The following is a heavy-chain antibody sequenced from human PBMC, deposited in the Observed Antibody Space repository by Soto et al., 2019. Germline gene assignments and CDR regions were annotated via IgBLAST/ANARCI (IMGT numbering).Heavy chain of an antibody. D-gene: IGHD3-10*01. J-gene: IGHJ4*02. CDR2: IYYSGST. CDR3: ARLTVQDGPGEGYFDY. V-gene: IGHV4-39*01. CDR1: GGSISSSSYY. Sequence: SETLSLTCTVSGGSISSSSYYWGWIRQPPGKGLEWIGSIYYSGSTYYNPSLKSRVTISVDTSKNQFSLKLSSVTAADTAVYYCARLTVQDGPGEGYFDYWGQGTLVTVSS.